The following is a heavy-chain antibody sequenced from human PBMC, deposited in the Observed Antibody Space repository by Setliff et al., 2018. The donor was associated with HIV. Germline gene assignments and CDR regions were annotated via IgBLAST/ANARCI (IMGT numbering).Heavy chain of an antibody. J-gene: IGHJ3*02. CDR2: IYFSGST. CDR1: GGSTSTSGYY. Sequence: SETLSLTCTVSGGSTSTSGYYWGWIRQPPGKGREWIGSIYFSGSTYYNPSLKSRVTISVDTSKNQFSLKLKSVTAADTAVYYCATSAESGFGIHWGVFNIWGQGTRVTVSS. CDR3: ATSAESGFGIHWGVFNI. V-gene: IGHV4-39*01. D-gene: IGHD3-10*01.